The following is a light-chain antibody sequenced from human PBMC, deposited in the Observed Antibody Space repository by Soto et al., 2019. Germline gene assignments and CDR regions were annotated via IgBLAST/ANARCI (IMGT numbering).Light chain of an antibody. J-gene: IGKJ4*01. CDR1: QSVSSNY. V-gene: IGKV3-20*01. CDR2: GAS. CDR3: QQYEGSPLT. Sequence: EVVMTQSPATLSVSPGERATLSCRASQSVSSNYLAWYQQKAGQAPRLLIYGASNRATGIPDRFSGSGSGTDFTLAISRLEAEDFAVYYCQQYEGSPLTFGGGTKVEIK.